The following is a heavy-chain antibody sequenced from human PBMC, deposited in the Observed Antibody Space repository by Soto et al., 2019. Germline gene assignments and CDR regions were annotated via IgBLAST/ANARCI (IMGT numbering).Heavy chain of an antibody. CDR2: INHSGST. J-gene: IGHJ5*02. V-gene: IGHV4-34*01. CDR3: ARRSSVVVPAAKDNWFDP. CDR1: GGSFSGYY. D-gene: IGHD2-2*01. Sequence: SETLSLTCAVYGGSFSGYYWSWIRQPPGKGLEWVGEINHSGSTNYNPSLKRRVTISVDTSKKQFSLKLSSVTAADTAVYYCARRSSVVVPAAKDNWFDPWGQGTLVTVSS.